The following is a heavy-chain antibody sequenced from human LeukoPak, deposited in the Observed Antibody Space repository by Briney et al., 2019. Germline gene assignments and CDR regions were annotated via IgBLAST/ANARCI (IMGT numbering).Heavy chain of an antibody. CDR3: ARLVRGVIPV. V-gene: IGHV3-20*04. CDR2: INWNGGST. Sequence: GGSLRLSCAASGFTFDDYGMSWVRQAPGRGLEWVSGINWNGGSTGYADSVKGRFTISRDNAKNSLYLQMNSLSVEDTAVYFCARLVRGVIPVWGQGTMVSVSS. D-gene: IGHD3-10*01. CDR1: GFTFDDYG. J-gene: IGHJ3*01.